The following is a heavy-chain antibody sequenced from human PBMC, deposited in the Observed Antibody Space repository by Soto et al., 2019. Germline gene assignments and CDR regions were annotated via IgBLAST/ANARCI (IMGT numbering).Heavy chain of an antibody. Sequence: EVQLVESGGGLVQPGGSLRLSCAASGFTFSSYSMNWVRQAPGKGLEWVSYISSSSSTIYYADSVKGRFTISRDNAKNSLYLQMNSLRDEDTAVYYCARDSDTAMYGNYYYYYGMDVWGQGTTVTVSS. J-gene: IGHJ6*02. D-gene: IGHD5-18*01. CDR1: GFTFSSYS. CDR2: ISSSSSTI. V-gene: IGHV3-48*02. CDR3: ARDSDTAMYGNYYYYYGMDV.